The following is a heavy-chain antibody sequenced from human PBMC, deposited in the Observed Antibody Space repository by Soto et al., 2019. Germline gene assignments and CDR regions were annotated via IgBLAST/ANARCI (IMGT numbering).Heavy chain of an antibody. D-gene: IGHD1-1*01. Sequence: QVQLVESGGGVVQPGGSLTLSCVASGFFFSSHGMCWVRPAPGRGLEWVAVVSYEGSHKYYVDSVKGGFPIPRDNSKKTVYLHMTSLRAEDTALYYCAKDFELPDGDYYNYGMDVWGQGTTVSVSS. CDR3: AKDFELPDGDYYNYGMDV. V-gene: IGHV3-30*18. CDR2: VSYEGSHK. J-gene: IGHJ6*02. CDR1: GFFFSSHG.